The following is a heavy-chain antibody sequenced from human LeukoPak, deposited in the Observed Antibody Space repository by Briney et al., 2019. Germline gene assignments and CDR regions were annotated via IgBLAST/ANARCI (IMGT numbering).Heavy chain of an antibody. Sequence: GSLRLSCAASGFTLSSYWMHWVRQAPGKGLVWVSRINGDGSSTNYTDSVKGRFTISRDNAKNMLHLQMSSLRAEDTAVYYCTRGGYRSWDAFDIWGQGTMVTVSS. CDR2: INGDGSST. D-gene: IGHD5-12*01. J-gene: IGHJ3*02. CDR1: GFTLSSYW. CDR3: TRGGYRSWDAFDI. V-gene: IGHV3-74*01.